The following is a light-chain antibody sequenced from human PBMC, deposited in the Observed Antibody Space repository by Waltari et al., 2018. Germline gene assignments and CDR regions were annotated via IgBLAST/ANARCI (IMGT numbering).Light chain of an antibody. Sequence: DIVMTQSPDSLAVSLGERATINCKSSQSVLYSSNNKNYLAWYQQKPGQPPKRLIYWASTRESGVPDRFSGSGYGTDFTLTISSLQAEDVAVYYCQQYYSTPFTFGPGKKVDIK. CDR2: WAS. V-gene: IGKV4-1*01. J-gene: IGKJ3*01. CDR3: QQYYSTPFT. CDR1: QSVLYSSNNKNY.